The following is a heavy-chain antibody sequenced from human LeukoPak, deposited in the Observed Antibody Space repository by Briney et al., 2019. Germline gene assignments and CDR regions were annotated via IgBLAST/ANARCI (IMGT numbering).Heavy chain of an antibody. D-gene: IGHD6-19*01. Sequence: ASVKVSCEASGYTFISYDINWVRQVTGQGLEWMGWMTPNSGNTGYAQKFQGRVTITRNTSISTAFMELSSLRSEDTAVYYCARRAVGNSYYYSMDVWGKGTTVTVSS. CDR2: MTPNSGNT. CDR3: ARRAVGNSYYYSMDV. J-gene: IGHJ6*03. CDR1: GYTFISYD. V-gene: IGHV1-8*01.